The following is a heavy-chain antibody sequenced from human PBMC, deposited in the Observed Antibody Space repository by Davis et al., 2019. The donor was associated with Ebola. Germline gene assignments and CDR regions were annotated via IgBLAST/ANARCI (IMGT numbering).Heavy chain of an antibody. J-gene: IGHJ4*02. D-gene: IGHD1-26*01. CDR2: IYYSGST. V-gene: IGHV4-39*01. Sequence: PSEALSLTCTVSGGSISSSSYYWGWIRQPPGKGLEWIGSIYYSGSTYYNPSLKSRVTISVDTSKNQFSLKLSSVTAADTAVYYCARGVLDGCFSGWGQGTLVTVSS. CDR1: GGSISSSSYY. CDR3: ARGVLDGCFSG.